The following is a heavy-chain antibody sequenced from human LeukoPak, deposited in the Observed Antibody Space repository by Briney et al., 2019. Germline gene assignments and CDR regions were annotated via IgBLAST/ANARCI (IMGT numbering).Heavy chain of an antibody. CDR2: FDPEDGET. CDR3: AIGYDSSGYYYVPYYFDY. CDR1: GYTLTELS. D-gene: IGHD3-22*01. J-gene: IGHJ4*02. Sequence: ASVKVSCKVSGYTLTELSMHWVRQAPGKGLEWMGGFDPEDGETIYAQKFQGRVTMTEDTSTDTAYMELSSLRSEDTAVYYCAIGYDSSGYYYVPYYFDYWGQGTLVTVSS. V-gene: IGHV1-24*01.